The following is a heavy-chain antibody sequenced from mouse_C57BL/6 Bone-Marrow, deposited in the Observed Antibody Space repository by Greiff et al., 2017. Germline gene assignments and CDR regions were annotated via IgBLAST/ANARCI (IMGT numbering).Heavy chain of an antibody. V-gene: IGHV5-17*01. CDR2: ISSGSSTI. D-gene: IGHD1-1*01. J-gene: IGHJ1*03. CDR3: AITTIPYWYFDV. CDR1: GFTFSDYG. Sequence: EVQVVESGGGLVKPGGSLKLSCAASGFTFSDYGMHWVRQAPEKGLAWVAYISSGSSTIYYADTVKGRFTISIDNAKNTLFLQMTSLRSEDTAMYYCAITTIPYWYFDVWGTGTTVTVSS.